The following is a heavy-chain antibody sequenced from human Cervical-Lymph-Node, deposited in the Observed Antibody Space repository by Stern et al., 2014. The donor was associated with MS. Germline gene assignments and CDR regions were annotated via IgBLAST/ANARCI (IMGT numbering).Heavy chain of an antibody. Sequence: QVPLKESGPTLVKPTQTLTLTCTFSGFSLSTRGVGVGWIRQPPGKALEWLALIHWNDDKYYIPSLKTRLTITKETSENQVVLTMTDMDPVDTATYYCAHSLYGSRGFYWYFDLWGRGTLVTVSS. CDR2: IHWNDDK. CDR1: GFSLSTRGVG. V-gene: IGHV2-5*01. CDR3: AHSLYGSRGFYWYFDL. J-gene: IGHJ2*01. D-gene: IGHD3-22*01.